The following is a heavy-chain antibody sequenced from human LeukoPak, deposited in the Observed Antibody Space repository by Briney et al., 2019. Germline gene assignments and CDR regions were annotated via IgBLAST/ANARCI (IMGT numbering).Heavy chain of an antibody. Sequence: PSETLSLTCTVSGGSISSYYWSWIRQPAGKGLEWLGRIYTSGSTNYNPSLKSRVTMSVDTSKNQFSLKLSSVTAADTAVYYCATPSSGYYYGAFDIWGQGTMVTVSS. V-gene: IGHV4-4*07. CDR1: GGSISSYY. D-gene: IGHD3-22*01. J-gene: IGHJ3*02. CDR3: ATPSSGYYYGAFDI. CDR2: IYTSGST.